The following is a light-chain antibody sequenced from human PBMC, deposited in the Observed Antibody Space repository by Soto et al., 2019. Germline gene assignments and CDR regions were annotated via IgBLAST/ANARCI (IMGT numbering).Light chain of an antibody. CDR1: QSISSH. J-gene: IGKJ1*01. CDR3: QQSFNNAWT. CDR2: TAS. Sequence: DIKMTQSPSSLSASVGDRVTITCRASQSISSHLHWYQQKPGKVPKLLISTASSLQTGVPSRFSGSGSGTDFTLTISSLQPEDFATYSCQQSFNNAWTFGQGTKVEMK. V-gene: IGKV1-39*01.